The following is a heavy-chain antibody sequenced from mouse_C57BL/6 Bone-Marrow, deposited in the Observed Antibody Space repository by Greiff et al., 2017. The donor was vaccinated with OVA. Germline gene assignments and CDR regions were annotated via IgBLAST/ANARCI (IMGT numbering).Heavy chain of an antibody. J-gene: IGHJ4*01. CDR3: TRGYSNYYAMDY. D-gene: IGHD2-5*01. CDR1: GYTFTDYE. CDR2: IDPDTGGT. V-gene: IGHV1-15*01. Sequence: QVQLQPSGAELVRPGASVTLSCKASGYTFTDYEMHWVKQTPVHGLAWIGAIDPDTGGTDYNQKFKGKAILTADKSSSTAYMELRSLTSEYSAVYYCTRGYSNYYAMDYWGQGTAVTVSS.